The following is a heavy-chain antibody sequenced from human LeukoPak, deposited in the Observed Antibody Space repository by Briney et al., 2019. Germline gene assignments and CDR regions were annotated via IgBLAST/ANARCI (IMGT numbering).Heavy chain of an antibody. CDR1: GGSISSYY. D-gene: IGHD3-10*01. Sequence: PSETLSLTCTVSGGSISSYYWSWIRQPPGKGLEWIGYIYYSGSTNYNPSLKSRVTISVDTSKNQFSLKLSSVTAADTAVYYCARETPMVRGVIYYYYYMDVWGKGTTVTVSS. V-gene: IGHV4-59*01. CDR3: ARETPMVRGVIYYYYYMDV. CDR2: IYYSGST. J-gene: IGHJ6*03.